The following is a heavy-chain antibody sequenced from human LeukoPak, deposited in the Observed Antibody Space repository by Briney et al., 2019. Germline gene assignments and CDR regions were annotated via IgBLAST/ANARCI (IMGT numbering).Heavy chain of an antibody. Sequence: SETLSLTCTVSGGSISSYYWSWIRQPPGKGLEWIGYIYYSGSTNYNPSLKSRVTISVDTSKNQFSLKLSSVTAADTAVYYCARDRAGGRQQLEFPLHWFDPWGQGTLVTVSS. D-gene: IGHD6-13*01. CDR3: ARDRAGGRQQLEFPLHWFDP. CDR1: GGSISSYY. J-gene: IGHJ5*02. V-gene: IGHV4-59*01. CDR2: IYYSGST.